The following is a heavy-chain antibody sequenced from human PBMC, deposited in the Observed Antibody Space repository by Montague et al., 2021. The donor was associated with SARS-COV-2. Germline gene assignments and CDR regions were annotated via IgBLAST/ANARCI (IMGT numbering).Heavy chain of an antibody. V-gene: IGHV3-48*03. CDR3: ARDRDWDDWCGMDV. CDR1: GFIFSSYE. CDR2: ISSSGGGSTK. J-gene: IGHJ6*02. Sequence: SPSLSCAASGFIFSSYEMNWVRQAPGEGLEWISYISSSGGGSTKHYTDSVKGRFTISRDNAKNSLYLQMNSLRVEDTAIYYCARDRDWDDWCGMDVWGQGTTVTVSS. D-gene: IGHD2-21*01.